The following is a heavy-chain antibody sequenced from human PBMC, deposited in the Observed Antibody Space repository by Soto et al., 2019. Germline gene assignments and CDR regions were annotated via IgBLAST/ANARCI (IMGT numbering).Heavy chain of an antibody. J-gene: IGHJ4*02. D-gene: IGHD4-17*01. CDR3: VRQFSVYGDYGRYFDF. Sequence: PSETLSLTCTVSGCSISSSGYYWGWIRQPPGKGLEWIGTIYYSGSTYYNPSLKSRVTISVDTSKNQFSLKLSSVTAADTAVYYCVRQFSVYGDYGRYFDFWGQGSLVTVSS. V-gene: IGHV4-39*01. CDR1: GCSISSSGYY. CDR2: IYYSGST.